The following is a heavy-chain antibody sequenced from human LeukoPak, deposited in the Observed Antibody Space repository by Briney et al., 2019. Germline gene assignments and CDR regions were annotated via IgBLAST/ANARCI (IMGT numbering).Heavy chain of an antibody. Sequence: ASVKVSCKASGGTFSSYAISWVRQAPGQGLEWMGGIIPIFGTANYAQKFQGRVTITADESTSTAYMELSSLRSEDTAVYYCARLRIQLWLTYFDYWGQGNVVTVSS. CDR3: ARLRIQLWLTYFDY. CDR1: GGTFSSYA. CDR2: IIPIFGTA. J-gene: IGHJ4*02. D-gene: IGHD5-18*01. V-gene: IGHV1-69*13.